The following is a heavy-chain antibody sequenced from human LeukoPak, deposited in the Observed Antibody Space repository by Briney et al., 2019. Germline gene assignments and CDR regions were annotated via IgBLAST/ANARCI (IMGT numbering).Heavy chain of an antibody. CDR3: AKDGGSLGRRGVSYMDV. CDR2: IRYDGSNK. D-gene: IGHD3-10*01. CDR1: GFTFSSYG. Sequence: QPGGSLRLSCAASGFTFSSYGMHWVRQAPGKGLEWVAFIRYDGSNKYYADSVKGRFTISRDNSKNTLYLQMNSLRAEDTAVYYCAKDGGSLGRRGVSYMDVWGKGTTVTISS. V-gene: IGHV3-30*02. J-gene: IGHJ6*03.